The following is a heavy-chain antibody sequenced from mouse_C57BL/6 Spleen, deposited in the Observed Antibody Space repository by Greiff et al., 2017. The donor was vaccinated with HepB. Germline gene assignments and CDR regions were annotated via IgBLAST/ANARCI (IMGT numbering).Heavy chain of an antibody. Sequence: DVHLVESGGDLVKPGGSLKLSCAASGFTFSSYGMSWVRQTPDKRLEWVATISSGGSYTYYPDSVKGRFTISRDNAKNTLYLQMSSLKSEDTAMYYCARHGGYYGSSFDYWGQGTTLTVSS. CDR1: GFTFSSYG. CDR2: ISSGGSYT. J-gene: IGHJ2*01. V-gene: IGHV5-6*01. CDR3: ARHGGYYGSSFDY. D-gene: IGHD1-1*01.